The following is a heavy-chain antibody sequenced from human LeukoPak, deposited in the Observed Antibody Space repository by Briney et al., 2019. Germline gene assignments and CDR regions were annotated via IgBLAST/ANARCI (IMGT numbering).Heavy chain of an antibody. CDR2: IYYSGST. V-gene: IGHV4-59*01. CDR1: GGSISSYY. J-gene: IGHJ3*02. D-gene: IGHD3-3*01. Sequence: KPSETLSLTCTVSGGSISSYYWSWIRQPPGKGLEWIGYIYYSGSTNYNPSLKSRVTISGDTSKNQFSLKLRSVTAADTDVYYCARAKPQAIFASYGAAFDIWGQGTMVTVSS. CDR3: ARAKPQAIFASYGAAFDI.